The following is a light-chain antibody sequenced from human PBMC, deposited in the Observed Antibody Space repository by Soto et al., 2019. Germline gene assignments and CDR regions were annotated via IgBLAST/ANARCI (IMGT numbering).Light chain of an antibody. J-gene: IGKJ2*01. CDR3: QQYNDWYT. CDR2: GAS. Sequence: EILMTQSPATLSVSPGERATLSCRASLSVSSNLAWYQHKPGQAPRLLIYGASTRATGIPARFSGSGSGTEFTLTINSLQSEDFAVYYCQQYNDWYTFGQGTKVDIK. CDR1: LSVSSN. V-gene: IGKV3-15*01.